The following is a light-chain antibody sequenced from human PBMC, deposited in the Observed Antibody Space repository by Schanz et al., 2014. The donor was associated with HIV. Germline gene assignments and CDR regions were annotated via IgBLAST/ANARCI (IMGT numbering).Light chain of an antibody. Sequence: SALTQPPSASGSPGQPVTIFCTGSSSDVGGYNYVSWYQQHPGKAPKVMIYEVSRRPSGVPDRFSGSKSGNTASLTISGLQAEDEADYYCCSYAGSSTFVFGTGTKLTVL. CDR1: SSDVGGYNY. CDR2: EVS. CDR3: CSYAGSSTFV. J-gene: IGLJ1*01. V-gene: IGLV2-8*01.